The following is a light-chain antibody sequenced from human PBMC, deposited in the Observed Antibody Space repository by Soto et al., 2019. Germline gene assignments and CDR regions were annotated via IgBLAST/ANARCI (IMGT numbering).Light chain of an antibody. Sequence: EIVMTQSPATLSVSPGEGATLSCRASQSVGSSLAWYQQKPGQPPRILIYGAFTRVTGIPARFSGSGSGTEFTLTISSLQSEDFAVYYCHQYISWPVYTFGQGTKLEIK. V-gene: IGKV3-15*01. CDR3: HQYISWPVYT. J-gene: IGKJ2*01. CDR1: QSVGSS. CDR2: GAF.